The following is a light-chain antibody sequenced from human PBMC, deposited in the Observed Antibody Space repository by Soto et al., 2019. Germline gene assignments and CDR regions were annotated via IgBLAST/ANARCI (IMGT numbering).Light chain of an antibody. CDR3: QQYNSYWT. CDR1: QSISSW. CDR2: DAS. Sequence: DIQMTQSPSTLSASVGDRVTITCRASQSISSWLAWYQQKPGKAPKLLIYDASSLESGVRSRFSGGGSGTEFTLTISSLQPDDFATYYCQQYNSYWTFGQGTKVEIK. V-gene: IGKV1-5*01. J-gene: IGKJ1*01.